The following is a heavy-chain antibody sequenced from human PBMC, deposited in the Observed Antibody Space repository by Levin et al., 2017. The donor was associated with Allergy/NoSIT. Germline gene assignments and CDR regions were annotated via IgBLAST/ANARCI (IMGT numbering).Heavy chain of an antibody. Sequence: SETLSLTCTVSGGSISSYYWSWIRQPPGKGLEWIGYIYYSGSTNYNPSLKSRVTISVDTSKNQFSLKLSSVTAADTAVYYCAGQRRYYDSSGYIQYYFDYWGQGTLVTVSS. CDR3: AGQRRYYDSSGYIQYYFDY. J-gene: IGHJ4*02. CDR1: GGSISSYY. V-gene: IGHV4-59*08. CDR2: IYYSGST. D-gene: IGHD3-22*01.